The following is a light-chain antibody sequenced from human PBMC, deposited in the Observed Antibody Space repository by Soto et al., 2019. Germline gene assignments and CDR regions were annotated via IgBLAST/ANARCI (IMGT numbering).Light chain of an antibody. CDR1: QGISNY. V-gene: IGKV1-27*01. CDR3: QKYNSAPRT. J-gene: IGKJ1*01. Sequence: DIQMTQSPSSLSASVGDRVTITCRASQGISNYLAWYQQKPGKVPKLLIYAASTLQSGVPSRFRGSGSGTDFTPTISSLQPEDVETYYRQKYNSAPRTLRHGTKVDIK. CDR2: AAS.